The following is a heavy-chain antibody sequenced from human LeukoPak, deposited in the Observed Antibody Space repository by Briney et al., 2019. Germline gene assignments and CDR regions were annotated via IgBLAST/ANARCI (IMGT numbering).Heavy chain of an antibody. J-gene: IGHJ3*02. CDR2: NYYSAST. V-gene: IGHV4-59*08. CDR3: AGQARDAFDI. D-gene: IGHD6-6*01. CDR1: GGSISIYY. Sequence: SETLSLTCTVSGGSISIYYWSWMPQPPGKGLEWSWYNYYSASTIYNPTLKSQVTISVDTAKTQYYLKLSSVSAADTSVYYCAGQARDAFDIWGQGTMVTVSS.